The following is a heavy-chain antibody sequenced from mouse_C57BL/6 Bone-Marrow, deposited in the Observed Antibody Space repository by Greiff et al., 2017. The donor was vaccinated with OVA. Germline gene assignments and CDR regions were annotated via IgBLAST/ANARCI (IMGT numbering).Heavy chain of an antibody. V-gene: IGHV5-12*01. CDR1: GFTFSDYY. CDR3: ARREVYYYGSSLDY. J-gene: IGHJ2*01. D-gene: IGHD1-1*01. Sequence: EVKVVESGGGLVQPGGSLKLSCAASGFTFSDYYMYWVRQTPEKRLEWVAYISNGGGSTYYPDTVKGRFTISRDNAKNTLYLQMSRLKSEDTAMYYCARREVYYYGSSLDYWGQGTTLTVSS. CDR2: ISNGGGST.